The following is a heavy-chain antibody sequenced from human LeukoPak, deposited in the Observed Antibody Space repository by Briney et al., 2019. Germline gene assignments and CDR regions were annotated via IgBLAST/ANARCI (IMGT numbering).Heavy chain of an antibody. J-gene: IGHJ4*02. V-gene: IGHV3-23*01. CDR2: ISGSGGST. CDR3: AKAPRGNWNDGTKESYYFDY. CDR1: GFTFSSYG. Sequence: PGGSLRLSCAASGFTFSSYGMSWVRQAPGKGLEWVSAISGSGGSTYYADSVRGRFTISRDNSKSTLYLQMNSLRAEDTAVYYCAKAPRGNWNDGTKESYYFDYWGQGTLVTVSS. D-gene: IGHD1-1*01.